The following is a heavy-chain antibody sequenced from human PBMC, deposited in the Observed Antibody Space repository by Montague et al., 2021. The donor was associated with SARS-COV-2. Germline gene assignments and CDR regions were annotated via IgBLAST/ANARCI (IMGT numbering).Heavy chain of an antibody. CDR1: GDSITSGGYF. J-gene: IGHJ4*02. D-gene: IGHD4-11*01. V-gene: IGHV4-31*03. CDR2: ISYSGST. CDR3: AASGRRGYSNPFHH. Sequence: TLSLTCTVSGDSITSGGYFWNWIRQHPGKGLEYIGAISYSGSTYYKPSLTSRVSISMDTSKSAFSLSLHSVTAADTAVYFCAASGRRGYSNPFHHCGRGSLVTVSS.